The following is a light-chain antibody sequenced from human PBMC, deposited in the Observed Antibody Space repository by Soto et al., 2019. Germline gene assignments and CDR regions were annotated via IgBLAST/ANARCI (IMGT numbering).Light chain of an antibody. CDR3: QQYHSFSPWT. CDR2: GAS. Sequence: TRSQATLSASVGDRVTIACRASQTISSWLAWYQQKPGKAPKLLIYGASTLESGVPSRCSGSGSGTEFTLTISSLQPDDFATYYCQQYHSFSPWTFGEGTKVDIK. V-gene: IGKV1-5*01. J-gene: IGKJ1*01. CDR1: QTISSW.